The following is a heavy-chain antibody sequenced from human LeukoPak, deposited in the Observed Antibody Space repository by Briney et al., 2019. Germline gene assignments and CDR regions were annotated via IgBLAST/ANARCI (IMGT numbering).Heavy chain of an antibody. CDR2: IYTSGST. V-gene: IGHV4-4*07. CDR3: ARVHIASGSGSYYNDAFGI. Sequence: SETLFLTCTVSGGSISSYYWSWIRQPAGKGLEWIGRIYTSGSTNYNPSLKSRVTMSVDTSKNQFSLKLSSVTAADTAVYYCARVHIASGSGSYYNDAFGIWGQGTMVTVSS. CDR1: GGSISSYY. D-gene: IGHD3-10*01. J-gene: IGHJ3*02.